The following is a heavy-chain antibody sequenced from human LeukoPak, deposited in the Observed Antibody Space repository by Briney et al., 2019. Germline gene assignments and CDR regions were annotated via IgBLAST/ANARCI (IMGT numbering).Heavy chain of an antibody. J-gene: IGHJ3*02. Sequence: GGSLRLSCAASGFTFSSYAMHWVRQAPGKGLEWVAVISYDGSNKYYADSVKGRFTISRDNSKNTLYLQMNNLRAEDTAVYYCARAAEFTMVRGGYAFDIWGQGTMVTVSS. D-gene: IGHD3-10*01. CDR1: GFTFSSYA. V-gene: IGHV3-30-3*01. CDR2: ISYDGSNK. CDR3: ARAAEFTMVRGGYAFDI.